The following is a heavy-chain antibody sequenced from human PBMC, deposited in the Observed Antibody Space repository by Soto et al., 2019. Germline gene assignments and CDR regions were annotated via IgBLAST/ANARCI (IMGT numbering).Heavy chain of an antibody. J-gene: IGHJ4*02. CDR2: ISNDGSKT. CDR3: AKAGEIFGLVIFAYLDF. V-gene: IGHV3-30*18. Sequence: QVQLVESGGGVVQPGKSLRLSCATSGFTFNSYALHWVRQAPGKGLEWVALISNDGSKTFYADSVKGRFTISRDTAKNTLFLQMSSLTAEDTAVYFCAKAGEIFGLVIFAYLDFWGQGTLVAVSS. CDR1: GFTFNSYA. D-gene: IGHD3-3*01.